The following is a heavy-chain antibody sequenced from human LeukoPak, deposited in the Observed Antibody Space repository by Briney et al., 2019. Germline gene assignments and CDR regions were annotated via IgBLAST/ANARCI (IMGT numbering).Heavy chain of an antibody. J-gene: IGHJ4*02. D-gene: IGHD3-10*01. CDR2: IYPDDSDT. CDR1: EDSFTTSW. CDR3: ARHTRDDYYGWGSYYNDY. Sequence: GESLKISCKGSEDSFTTSWIGWVRQMPGKGLEWMGIIYPDDSDTRYSLSFQGQVTISADKSISTAYLQWSSLKASDTAMYYCARHTRDDYYGWGSYYNDYWGQGTLVTVSS. V-gene: IGHV5-51*01.